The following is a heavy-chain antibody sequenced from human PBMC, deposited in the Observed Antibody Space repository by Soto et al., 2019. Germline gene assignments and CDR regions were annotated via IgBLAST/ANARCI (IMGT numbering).Heavy chain of an antibody. CDR3: AKDIGRISSPPYYYYYLEV. Sequence: EVQLVESGGGLVQPGRSLRLSCAASGFTFDDYAMHWVRQAPGKGLEWVSGISWNSGSIGYADSVKGRFTIYRDNAKTSLYLQMISRRAEDTVLYYCAKDIGRISSPPYYYYYLEVWGKGTTVNVSS. CDR1: GFTFDDYA. V-gene: IGHV3-9*01. CDR2: ISWNSGSI. D-gene: IGHD6-6*01. J-gene: IGHJ6*03.